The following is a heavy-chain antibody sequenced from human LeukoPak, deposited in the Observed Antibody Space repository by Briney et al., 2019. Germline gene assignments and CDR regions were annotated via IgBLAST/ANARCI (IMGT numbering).Heavy chain of an antibody. J-gene: IGHJ4*02. CDR1: GFTFSTYA. CDR2: LYTAGDK. V-gene: IGHV3-53*01. D-gene: IGHD6-19*01. Sequence: GGSLRLSCAASGFTFSTYAMIWVRRAPGKGLEWVSVLYTAGDKYYADSVKGRFTISRDYSTNTADLQMNSLRAEDTALYYCATGQMFTSGGFDYWGRGTLVIVSS. CDR3: ATGQMFTSGGFDY.